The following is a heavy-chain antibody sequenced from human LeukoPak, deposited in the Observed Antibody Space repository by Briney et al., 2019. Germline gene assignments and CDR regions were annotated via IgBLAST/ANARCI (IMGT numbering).Heavy chain of an antibody. V-gene: IGHV1-2*02. Sequence: ASVKVSCKASGYTFTGYYMHWVRQAPGQGLEWMGWINPNSGGTNYAQKFQGRVTMTRDTSISTAYMELSRLRSDDTAVYYCARAGSSWGYYYYYMDVWGKGTTVTVSS. CDR1: GYTFTGYY. CDR2: INPNSGGT. J-gene: IGHJ6*03. CDR3: ARAGSSWGYYYYYMDV. D-gene: IGHD6-13*01.